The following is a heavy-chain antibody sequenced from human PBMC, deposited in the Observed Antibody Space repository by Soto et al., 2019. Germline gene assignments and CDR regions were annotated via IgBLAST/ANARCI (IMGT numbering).Heavy chain of an antibody. CDR1: GYSFANYW. CDR3: ARGDTSDYSTATPADY. Sequence: GESLKISCSGSGYSFANYWIGWVRQMPGKGLEWMGIIYPSDSDTRYSPSFQGQVTISADKSISTAFLQWSSLKASDTAMYFRARGDTSDYSTATPADYWGQGTLVTVSS. CDR2: IYPSDSDT. D-gene: IGHD3-22*01. V-gene: IGHV5-51*01. J-gene: IGHJ4*02.